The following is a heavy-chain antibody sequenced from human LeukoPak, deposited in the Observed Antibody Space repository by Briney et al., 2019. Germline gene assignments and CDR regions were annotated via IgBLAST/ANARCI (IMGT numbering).Heavy chain of an antibody. Sequence: GASVKVSRKASGYTFTGYYMHWVRQAPGQGLEWMGIINPSGGSTSYAQKFQGRVTMTRDTSTSTVYMELSSLRSEDTAVYYCASHYGDYVGSYFDYWGQGTLVTVSS. V-gene: IGHV1-46*01. J-gene: IGHJ4*02. D-gene: IGHD4-17*01. CDR2: INPSGGST. CDR3: ASHYGDYVGSYFDY. CDR1: GYTFTGYY.